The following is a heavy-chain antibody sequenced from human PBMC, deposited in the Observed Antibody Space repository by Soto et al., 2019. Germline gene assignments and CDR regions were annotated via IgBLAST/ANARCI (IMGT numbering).Heavy chain of an antibody. Sequence: PGGSLRLSCAASGFTFSSYSMNWVRQAPGKGLEWVSSISSSSSYIYYADSVKGRFTISRDNAKNSLYLQMNSLRAEDTAVYYCARAPPYCSSTSCNPKYYYYYYGMDVWGQGTTVTVSS. CDR1: GFTFSSYS. CDR2: ISSSSSYI. J-gene: IGHJ6*02. D-gene: IGHD2-2*01. V-gene: IGHV3-21*01. CDR3: ARAPPYCSSTSCNPKYYYYYYGMDV.